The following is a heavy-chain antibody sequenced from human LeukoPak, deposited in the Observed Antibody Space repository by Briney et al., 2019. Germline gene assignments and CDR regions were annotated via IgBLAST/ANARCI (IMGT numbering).Heavy chain of an antibody. V-gene: IGHV1-18*01. D-gene: IGHD2-2*01. CDR3: ARFPYCSSTSCWNWFDP. CDR2: ISAYNGNT. J-gene: IGHJ5*02. Sequence: GASVKVSCKASGYTFTSYGISWVRQAPGQGLEWMGWISAYNGNTNYAQKLQGRVTMTTDTSTSTAYKELRSLRSDDTAVYYCARFPYCSSTSCWNWFDPWGQGTLVTVSS. CDR1: GYTFTSYG.